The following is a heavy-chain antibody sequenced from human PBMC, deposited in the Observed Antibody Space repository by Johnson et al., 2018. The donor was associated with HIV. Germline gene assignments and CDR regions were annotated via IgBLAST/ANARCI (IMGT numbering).Heavy chain of an antibody. CDR2: ISYDGRNK. CDR3: ARDRGIAARPFRYAFDI. J-gene: IGHJ3*02. Sequence: QVQLVESGGGVVQPGRSLRLSCVVSGFTFSNYGMHWVRQAPGKGLEWVAVISYDGRNKYYADSVKGRFTISRDNSKNTLYLQMNSLRAEDTAVYYCARDRGIAARPFRYAFDIWGQGTMVTVSS. CDR1: GFTFSNYG. V-gene: IGHV3-30*03. D-gene: IGHD6-6*01.